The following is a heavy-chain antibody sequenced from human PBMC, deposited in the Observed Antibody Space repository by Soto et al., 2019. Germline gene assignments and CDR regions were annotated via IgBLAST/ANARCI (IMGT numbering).Heavy chain of an antibody. Sequence: QVQLQESGPGLVKPSQTLSLTCTVSGGSISSGDYYWSWIRQPPGKGLEWIGYIYYSGSTYYNPSLKSRVTISVDTAKNQFALKLSSVTAADTAVYYCARGLWEQWLVFDYWGQGTLVTVSS. V-gene: IGHV4-30-4*01. CDR2: IYYSGST. J-gene: IGHJ4*02. D-gene: IGHD6-19*01. CDR3: ARGLWEQWLVFDY. CDR1: GGSISSGDYY.